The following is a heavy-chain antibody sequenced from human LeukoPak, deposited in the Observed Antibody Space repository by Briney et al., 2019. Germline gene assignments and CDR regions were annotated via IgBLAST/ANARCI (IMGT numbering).Heavy chain of an antibody. D-gene: IGHD3-22*01. V-gene: IGHV1-18*01. CDR2: ISAYNGNT. CDR1: GYTFTSYG. J-gene: IGHJ4*02. CDR3: ARVGYYDSSGYYLDY. Sequence: ASVKVSCMASGYTFTSYGISWVRQAPGQGLEWMGWISAYNGNTNYAQKLQGRVTMTTDTSTSTAYMELRSLRSDDTAVYYCARVGYYDSSGYYLDYWGQGTLVTVSS.